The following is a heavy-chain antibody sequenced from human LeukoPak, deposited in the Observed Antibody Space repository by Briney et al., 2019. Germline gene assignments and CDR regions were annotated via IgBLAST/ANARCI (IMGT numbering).Heavy chain of an antibody. Sequence: PAGSLTLSCAASRFTFSSYVMSWVRQAPGKGLEWVSSITGSGTGTFYADSVRGRFTISRDNSKKTVYLQMNSLRVEDTAVYYCANGGGGFWGQGTLVSVSS. CDR2: ITGSGTGT. CDR1: RFTFSSYV. J-gene: IGHJ4*02. D-gene: IGHD3-16*01. CDR3: ANGGGGF. V-gene: IGHV3-23*01.